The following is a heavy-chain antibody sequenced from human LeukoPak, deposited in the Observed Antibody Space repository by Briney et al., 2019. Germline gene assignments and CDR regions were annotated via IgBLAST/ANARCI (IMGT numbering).Heavy chain of an antibody. J-gene: IGHJ4*02. D-gene: IGHD3-10*01. V-gene: IGHV3-11*04. CDR2: IDHSRSTK. Sequence: LSLTCTVSGYSISSGYYWGWIRQPPGKGLEWISYIDHSRSTKYYADSVKGRFTISRDDSRNSLYLQMNSLRAEDTAVYYCARGSKWFGELIRRGEYYFDYWGQGTLVTVSS. CDR1: GYSISSGYY. CDR3: ARGSKWFGELIRRGEYYFDY.